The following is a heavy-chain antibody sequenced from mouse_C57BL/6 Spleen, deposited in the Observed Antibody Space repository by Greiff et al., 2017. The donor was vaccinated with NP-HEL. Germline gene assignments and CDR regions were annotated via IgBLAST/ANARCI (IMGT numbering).Heavy chain of an antibody. D-gene: IGHD2-4*01. J-gene: IGHJ3*01. CDR1: GFSLTSYG. Sequence: QVQLKESGPGLVQPSQSLSITCTVSGFSLTSYGVHWVRQSPGKGLEWLGVIWSGGSTDYNAAFISRLSISKDNSKSQVFFKMNSLQADDTAIYYCARTGGYDYAWFAYWGQGTLVTVSA. CDR2: IWSGGST. V-gene: IGHV2-2*01. CDR3: ARTGGYDYAWFAY.